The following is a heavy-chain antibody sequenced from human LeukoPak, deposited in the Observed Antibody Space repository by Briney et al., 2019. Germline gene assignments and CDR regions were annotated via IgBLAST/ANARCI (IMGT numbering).Heavy chain of an antibody. J-gene: IGHJ3*02. Sequence: GSVKVSCMASGYTLTSYSIGWVRQAPGQGLEWMGWISAYNGNTNYAQKLQGRVTMTTDTSTSTACMELRSLRSDDTAVYYCARDRDYDFDAFDIWGQGTMVTVSS. V-gene: IGHV1-18*01. CDR2: ISAYNGNT. CDR1: GYTLTSYS. D-gene: IGHD3-3*01. CDR3: ARDRDYDFDAFDI.